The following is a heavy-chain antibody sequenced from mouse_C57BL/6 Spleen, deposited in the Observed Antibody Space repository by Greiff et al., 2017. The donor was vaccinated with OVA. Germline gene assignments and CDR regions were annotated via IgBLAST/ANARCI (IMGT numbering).Heavy chain of an antibody. CDR1: GFTFTDYY. V-gene: IGHV7-3*01. Sequence: EVKLMESGGGLVQPGGSLSLSCAASGFTFTDYYMSWVRQPPGKALEWLGFIRNKANGYTTEYSASVKGRFTISRDDSQSILYLQMYALRAEDSATYYCARDIGRTVVASYWYFDVWGTGTTVTVSS. D-gene: IGHD1-1*01. J-gene: IGHJ1*03. CDR3: ARDIGRTVVASYWYFDV. CDR2: IRNKANGYTT.